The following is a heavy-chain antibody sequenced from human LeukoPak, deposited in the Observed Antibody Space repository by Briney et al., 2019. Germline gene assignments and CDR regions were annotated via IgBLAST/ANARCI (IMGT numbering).Heavy chain of an antibody. CDR2: IYYSGST. D-gene: IGHD6-19*01. CDR1: GGSISSYY. CDR3: ARGKSYGYSSGWYKPYWFDP. J-gene: IGHJ5*02. Sequence: SETLSLTCTVSGGSISSYYWSWIRQPPGKGLEWIGYIYYSGSTNYNPSLKSRVTISVDTSKNQFSLKLSSVTAADTAVYYCARGKSYGYSSGWYKPYWFDPWGQGTLVTVSS. V-gene: IGHV4-59*01.